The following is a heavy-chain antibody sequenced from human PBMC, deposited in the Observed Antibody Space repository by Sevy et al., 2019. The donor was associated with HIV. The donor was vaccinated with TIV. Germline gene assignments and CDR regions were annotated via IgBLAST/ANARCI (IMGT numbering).Heavy chain of an antibody. CDR1: GFTFSSYA. CDR3: AKDRGNWNYPRRRAGGWFDP. J-gene: IGHJ5*02. D-gene: IGHD1-7*01. V-gene: IGHV3-23*01. Sequence: GGFLRLSCAASGFTFSSYAMSCVRQAPGKGLEWVSAISGSGGSTYYADSVKGRFTISRTNSKNTLYLQMNSLRAEDTAVCYCAKDRGNWNYPRRRAGGWFDPWGQGTLVIVSS. CDR2: ISGSGGST.